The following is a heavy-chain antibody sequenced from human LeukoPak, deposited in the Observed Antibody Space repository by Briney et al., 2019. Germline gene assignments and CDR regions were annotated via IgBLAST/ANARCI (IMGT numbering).Heavy chain of an antibody. V-gene: IGHV1-18*01. CDR1: GYTFSNYG. CDR2: ISAYNGNT. J-gene: IGHJ4*02. Sequence: GASVKVSCKASGYTFSNYGISWVRQAPGQGLEWMGWISAYNGNTNYAQKLQGRVTMTTDTSTSTAYMELRSLRSDDTAVYYCARGHDSSPTQEFDYWGQGTLVTVSS. D-gene: IGHD3-22*01. CDR3: ARGHDSSPTQEFDY.